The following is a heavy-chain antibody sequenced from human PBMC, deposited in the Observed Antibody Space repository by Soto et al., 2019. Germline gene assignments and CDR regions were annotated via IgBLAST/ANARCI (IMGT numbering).Heavy chain of an antibody. V-gene: IGHV3-23*01. Sequence: GGSLRLSCAASGFTFSSYAMGWVRQAPGKGLDWVSVISGSGGITYSADSVKGRFTISRDNSKNILYLQMNSLRAEDTAIYYWEEVMQDGGEYYYSMDVWGQGTAVTVSS. CDR1: GFTFSSYA. CDR3: EEVMQDGGEYYYSMDV. J-gene: IGHJ6*02. CDR2: ISGSGGIT. D-gene: IGHD3-16*01.